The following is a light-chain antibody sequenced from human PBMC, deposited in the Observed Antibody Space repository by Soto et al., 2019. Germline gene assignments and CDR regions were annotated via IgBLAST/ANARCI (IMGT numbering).Light chain of an antibody. CDR3: QQRSNWPLT. CDR1: QSVSSY. Sequence: EIVLTQSPDTLSLSPGERATPSCRASQSVSSYLAWYQQKPGQAPRLLIYDASNRATGIPARFSGSGSGTDFTLTITSLEPDDFAVYYCQQRSNWPLTFGGGTQVEIK. CDR2: DAS. J-gene: IGKJ4*01. V-gene: IGKV3-11*01.